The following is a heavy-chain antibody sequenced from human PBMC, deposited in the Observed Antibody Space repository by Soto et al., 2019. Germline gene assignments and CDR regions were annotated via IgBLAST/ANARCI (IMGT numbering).Heavy chain of an antibody. J-gene: IGHJ4*02. CDR2: IYYSGST. CDR3: ARDLYGDYKFDY. V-gene: IGHV4-59*01. D-gene: IGHD4-17*01. Sequence: PSETLSLTCTVSGGSISSYYWSWIRQPPGKGLEWIGYIYYSGSTNYNPSLKSRVTISVDTSKNQFSLKLSSVTAADTAVYYCARDLYGDYKFDYWGQGTLVTVSS. CDR1: GGSISSYY.